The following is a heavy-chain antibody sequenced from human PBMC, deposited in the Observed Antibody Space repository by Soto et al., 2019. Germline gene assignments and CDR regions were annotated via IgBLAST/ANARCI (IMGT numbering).Heavy chain of an antibody. CDR2: IKQDGSEK. D-gene: IGHD3-22*01. CDR1: GFTFSSYW. V-gene: IGHV3-7*01. J-gene: IGHJ4*02. Sequence: PGGSLRLSCAASGFTFSSYWMSWVRQAPGKGLEWVANIKQDGSEKYYVDSVKGRFTISRDNAKNSLYLQMNSPRAEDTAVYYCARDPNYYDSSGYSDYGYWGQGTLVTVSS. CDR3: ARDPNYYDSSGYSDYGY.